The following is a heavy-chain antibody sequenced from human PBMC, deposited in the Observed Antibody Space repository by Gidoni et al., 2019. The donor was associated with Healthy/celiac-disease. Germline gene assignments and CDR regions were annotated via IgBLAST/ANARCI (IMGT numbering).Heavy chain of an antibody. Sequence: EVQLLESGGGLVQPGGSLRLSCAASGFTFSSYALSWVRQAPGKGLEWVSAISGSGGSTYYADSVKGRFTISRDNSKNTLYLQMNSLRAEDTAVYYCAKQSGSGYDLYYFDYWGQGTLVTVSS. CDR2: ISGSGGST. V-gene: IGHV3-23*01. CDR1: GFTFSSYA. J-gene: IGHJ4*02. CDR3: AKQSGSGYDLYYFDY. D-gene: IGHD5-12*01.